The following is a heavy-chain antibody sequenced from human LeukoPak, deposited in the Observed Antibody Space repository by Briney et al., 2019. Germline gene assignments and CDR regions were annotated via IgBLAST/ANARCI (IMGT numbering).Heavy chain of an antibody. J-gene: IGHJ4*02. V-gene: IGHV3-23*01. Sequence: PPGRSLRLSCAASGFTFSTYSMHWVRQAPGKGLEWVSAISGSGGSTYYADSVKGRFTISRDNSKNTLYLQMNSLRAEDTAVYYCRVTIFGVVINHPYYFDYWGQGTLVTVSS. D-gene: IGHD3-3*01. CDR1: GFTFSTYS. CDR3: RVTIFGVVINHPYYFDY. CDR2: ISGSGGST.